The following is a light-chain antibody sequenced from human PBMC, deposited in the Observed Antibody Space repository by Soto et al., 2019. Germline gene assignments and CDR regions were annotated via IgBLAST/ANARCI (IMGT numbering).Light chain of an antibody. J-gene: IGKJ1*01. CDR3: QQYGTSPGT. CDR2: AAS. CDR1: QSLSSYY. Sequence: EIVLTQSPGTLSLSPGERATLSCRASQSLSSYYFAWYQQKPGQAPRLLIYAASSRATGIPDRFSGSGSETDFTLTISRLEPEDFAVYYCQQYGTSPGTFGQGTKVEIK. V-gene: IGKV3-20*01.